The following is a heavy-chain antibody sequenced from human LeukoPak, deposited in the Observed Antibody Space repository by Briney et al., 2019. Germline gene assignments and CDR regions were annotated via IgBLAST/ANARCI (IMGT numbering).Heavy chain of an antibody. CDR2: IKQDGSEK. D-gene: IGHD3-9*01. CDR1: GFTFSSYW. V-gene: IGHV3-7*03. J-gene: IGHJ4*02. Sequence: PGGSLRLSCAASGFTFSSYWMSWVRQAPGKGLEWVANIKQDGSEKYYVDSVKGRFTISRDNAKNSLYLQMNSLRAEDTAVCYCARVEKDDILTGYLDYWGQGTLVTVSS. CDR3: ARVEKDDILTGYLDY.